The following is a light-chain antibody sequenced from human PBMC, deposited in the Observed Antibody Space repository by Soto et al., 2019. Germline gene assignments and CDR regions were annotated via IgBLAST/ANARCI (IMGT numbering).Light chain of an antibody. Sequence: QSALTQPASVSGSPGQSITISCTGTSSDVGGYNYVSWYQQHPGKAPKLMIYEVSKRPSGVSNRFSGSKSGNTASLTISGLQAEDEADYYCSSYTSGSTLVFGVGTKLTVL. CDR2: EVS. V-gene: IGLV2-14*01. J-gene: IGLJ2*01. CDR1: SSDVGGYNY. CDR3: SSYTSGSTLV.